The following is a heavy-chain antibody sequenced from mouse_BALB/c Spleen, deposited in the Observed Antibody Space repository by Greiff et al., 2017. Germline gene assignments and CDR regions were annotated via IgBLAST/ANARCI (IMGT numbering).Heavy chain of an antibody. V-gene: IGHV14-3*02. CDR3: ARRLDGYYPYYAMDY. D-gene: IGHD2-3*01. J-gene: IGHJ4*01. Sequence: VQLQQSGAELVKPGASVKLSCTASGFNIKDTYMHWVKQRPEQGLEWIGRIDPANGNTKYDPKFQGKATITADTSSNTAYLQLSSLTSEDTAVYYCARRLDGYYPYYAMDYWGQGTSVTVSS. CDR2: IDPANGNT. CDR1: GFNIKDTY.